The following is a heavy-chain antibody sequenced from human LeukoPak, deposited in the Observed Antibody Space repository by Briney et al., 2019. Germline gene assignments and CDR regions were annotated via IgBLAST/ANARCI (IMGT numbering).Heavy chain of an antibody. Sequence: SETLSLTCTVSGGSISSYFWTWIRQPAGKGLEWIGRIYTSGSTNYNPSLKSRVTMSVDTSKNQFSLKLSSVTAADTAVYYCARDRAVPGRIDYWGHGTLVTVSS. CDR2: IYTSGST. D-gene: IGHD6-19*01. CDR1: GGSISSYF. V-gene: IGHV4-4*07. CDR3: ARDRAVPGRIDY. J-gene: IGHJ4*01.